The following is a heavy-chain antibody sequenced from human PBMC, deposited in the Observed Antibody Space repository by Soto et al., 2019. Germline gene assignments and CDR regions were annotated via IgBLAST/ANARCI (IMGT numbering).Heavy chain of an antibody. CDR1: GFTFSRYG. J-gene: IGHJ5*02. V-gene: IGHV3-30*03. CDR3: AREVRANLNDFGDYEWFDP. D-gene: IGHD4-17*01. Sequence: QVHLVESGGGVVQPGRSLRLSCVASGFTFSRYGMHWVRQGPATGLEWLSFISYDGGNTDYVGSVKGRFTISRDNSKNTLYLQMRSLRAEDTAVYFCAREVRANLNDFGDYEWFDPWGQGTLVTVSS. CDR2: ISYDGGNT.